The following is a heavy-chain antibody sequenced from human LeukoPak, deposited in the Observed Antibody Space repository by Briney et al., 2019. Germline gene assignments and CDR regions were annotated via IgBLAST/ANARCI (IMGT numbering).Heavy chain of an antibody. CDR1: GVTFSNDW. D-gene: IGHD1-26*01. CDR2: INTDGSTT. CDR3: ARGRGGSYHY. V-gene: IGHV3-74*01. Sequence: GGSLRLSCAASGVTFSNDWMHWVRQAPGKGLVWVSRINTDGSTTTYADSVKGRFTISRDNAKNTLYLQMNSLRVEDTAVYYCARGRGGSYHYWGQGTLVTVSS. J-gene: IGHJ4*02.